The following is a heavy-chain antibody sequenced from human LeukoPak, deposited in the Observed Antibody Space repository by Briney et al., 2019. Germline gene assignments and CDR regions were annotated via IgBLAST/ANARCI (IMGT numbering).Heavy chain of an antibody. V-gene: IGHV4-59*08. CDR1: NGSITSHY. CDR3: ARHEYSSGWYGVRDDAFDI. D-gene: IGHD6-19*01. Sequence: SETLSLTCTVSNGSITSHYWSWIRQSPGQGPEWIGYVYYSGSTNYNPSLKSRVTISVDTSKNQFSLKLSSVTAADTAVYYCARHEYSSGWYGVRDDAFDIWGQGTMVTVSS. J-gene: IGHJ3*02. CDR2: VYYSGST.